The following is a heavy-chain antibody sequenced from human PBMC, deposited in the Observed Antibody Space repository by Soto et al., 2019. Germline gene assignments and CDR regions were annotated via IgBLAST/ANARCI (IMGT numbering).Heavy chain of an antibody. CDR2: INPNSGDT. CDR3: VREGKDCSDGSCSRTFNEY. J-gene: IGHJ4*02. D-gene: IGHD2-15*01. CDR1: GYSFTDYY. Sequence: ASVKLSCKSSGYSFTDYYIHWVRQAPGQGLEWMGWINPNSGDTNYVQKFQGRVTMTRDTSISTVYMDLSGLRSDDTAIYYCVREGKDCSDGSCSRTFNEYWVQGALVTGSS. V-gene: IGHV1-2*02.